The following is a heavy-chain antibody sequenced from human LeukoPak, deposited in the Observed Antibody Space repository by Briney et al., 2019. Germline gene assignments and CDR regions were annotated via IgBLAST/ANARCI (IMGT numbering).Heavy chain of an antibody. J-gene: IGHJ4*02. V-gene: IGHV3-53*01. CDR2: IYSGGST. D-gene: IGHD3-22*01. CDR1: GFTVSSNY. CDR3: ASYRDSSGYNPVVLDY. Sequence: GGSLRLSCAASGFTVSSNYISWVRQAPGKGLEWVSVIYSGGSTYYADSVRGRFTISRDNSKNTLYLQMNSLRAEDTAVYYCASYRDSSGYNPVVLDYWGQGTLVTVSS.